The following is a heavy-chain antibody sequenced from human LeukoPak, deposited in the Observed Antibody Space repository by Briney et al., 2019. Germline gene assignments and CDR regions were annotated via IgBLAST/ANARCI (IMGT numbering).Heavy chain of an antibody. D-gene: IGHD4-17*01. V-gene: IGHV1-8*01. CDR3: ARGEHYGDYNWFDP. Sequence: ASVKVSCKASGYTFTSYDINWVRQAAGQGLEWMGWMNPNSGNTGYAQKFQGRVTMTRNTPISTAYMELSSLRSEDTAVYYCARGEHYGDYNWFDPWGQGTLVTVSS. CDR2: MNPNSGNT. CDR1: GYTFTSYD. J-gene: IGHJ5*02.